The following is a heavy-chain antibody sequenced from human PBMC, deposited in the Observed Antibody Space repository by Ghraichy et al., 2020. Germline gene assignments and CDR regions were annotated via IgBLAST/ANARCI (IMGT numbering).Heavy chain of an antibody. CDR1: GITFSNYA. V-gene: IGHV3-23*01. CDR2: IDGAGEKT. D-gene: IGHD3-10*01. Sequence: GGSLRLSCAASGITFSNYAMSWVRQIPGKGLEWVSTIDGAGEKTYHADSMKGRFTISRDNSMNTLFLQMNNLRAEDTARYYCARRPTYSGLGTCFDYWGQGTLVTVSS. CDR3: ARRPTYSGLGTCFDY. J-gene: IGHJ4*02.